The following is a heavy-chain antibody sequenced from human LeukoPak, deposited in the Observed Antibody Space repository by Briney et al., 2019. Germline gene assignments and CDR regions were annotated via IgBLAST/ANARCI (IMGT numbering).Heavy chain of an antibody. D-gene: IGHD1-1*01. V-gene: IGHV3-7*01. J-gene: IGHJ4*02. CDR2: INQDGREK. Sequence: PGGSLRLSCAASGFTFGIYWMSWVRQAPGKGLEWVANINQDGREKYYVDSVEGRFTISRDNAKNSLYLQMNSLGVEDTAVYYCARAGDVGTTDYWGQGTLVTVSS. CDR1: GFTFGIYW. CDR3: ARAGDVGTTDY.